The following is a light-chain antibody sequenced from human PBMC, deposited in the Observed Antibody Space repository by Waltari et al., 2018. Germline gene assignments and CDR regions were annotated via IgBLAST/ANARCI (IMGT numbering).Light chain of an antibody. CDR2: NDS. J-gene: IGLJ2*01. CDR1: ILPQKF. CDR3: YSTANNSPVV. V-gene: IGLV3-27*01. Sequence: SYELTQPSSVSVSPGQTARITCSGDILPQKFARWFQQKPGQAPLLVIYNDSERPSGIPERFSGSSSGTTVTLTISGAQIEDEADYFCYSTANNSPVVFGGGTRLTVL.